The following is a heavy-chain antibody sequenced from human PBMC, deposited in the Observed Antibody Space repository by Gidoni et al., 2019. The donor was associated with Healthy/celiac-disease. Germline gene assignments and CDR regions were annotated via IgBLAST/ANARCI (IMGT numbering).Heavy chain of an antibody. CDR1: GFTFSSYA. CDR3: ARPGRYFDWLPKDTDWAFDI. Sequence: QVQLVESGGGVVQPGRSLRLSCAASGFTFSSYAMHWVRQAPGKGLEWVAVISYEGSNKYYADSVKGRVTISRDNSKNTLYLQMNSLRAEDTAVYYCARPGRYFDWLPKDTDWAFDIWGQGTMVTVSS. V-gene: IGHV3-30-3*01. J-gene: IGHJ3*02. CDR2: ISYEGSNK. D-gene: IGHD3-9*01.